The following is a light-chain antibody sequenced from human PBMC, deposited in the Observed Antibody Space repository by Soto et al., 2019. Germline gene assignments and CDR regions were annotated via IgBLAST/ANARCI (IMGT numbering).Light chain of an antibody. CDR1: SSDVGGYNY. V-gene: IGLV2-14*01. CDR2: EVS. Sequence: QSALTQPASVSGSPGQSITTSCTGTSSDVGGYNYVSSYQQHPGKAPKIMIYEVSNRPSGVSNRFSGSKSGNTASLTISGLQAEDEADYYCSSFTSSSTLGYVFGTGTKVTVL. J-gene: IGLJ1*01. CDR3: SSFTSSSTLGYV.